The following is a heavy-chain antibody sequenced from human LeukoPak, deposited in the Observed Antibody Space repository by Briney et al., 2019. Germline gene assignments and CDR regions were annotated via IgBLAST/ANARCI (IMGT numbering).Heavy chain of an antibody. CDR1: GFTFRRYS. Sequence: QTGGSLRLSCVASGFTFRRYSMNWVRQAPGKGLEWVSYISSGSSAISYADSMKGRFTISRDNAGNSLYLQMNSLRAEDTALYYCARGGVGATKGAFDIWGQGTMVTVSS. CDR3: ARGGVGATKGAFDI. J-gene: IGHJ3*02. CDR2: ISSGSSAI. V-gene: IGHV3-48*01. D-gene: IGHD1-26*01.